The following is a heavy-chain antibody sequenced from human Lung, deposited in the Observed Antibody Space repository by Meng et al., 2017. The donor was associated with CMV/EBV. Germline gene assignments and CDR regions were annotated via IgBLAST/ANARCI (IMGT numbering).Heavy chain of an antibody. CDR3: AREGGRAGTPGSYYYGMDV. CDR1: GFTFSSYS. CDR2: ISSSSSYI. J-gene: IGHJ6*02. D-gene: IGHD1-1*01. V-gene: IGHV3-21*01. Sequence: GESXKISCAASGFTFSSYSMNWVRQAPGKGLEWVSSISSSSSYIYYADSVKGRFTISRDNAKNSLYLQTNSLRAEDTAVYYCAREGGRAGTPGSYYYGMDVWXQGTTVTVSS.